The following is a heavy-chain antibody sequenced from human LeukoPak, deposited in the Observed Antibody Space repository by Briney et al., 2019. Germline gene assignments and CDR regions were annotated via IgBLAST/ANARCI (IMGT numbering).Heavy chain of an antibody. V-gene: IGHV5-51*01. Sequence: GESLKISCQGFGYTFTAYWIGWVRQIPGKGLEWVGIIHPGDSDTRYSPSFQGQVTISADKSITTAYLQWSSLKASDTAMYYCGRHQHSGSYGAFDIWGQGTMVTVSS. J-gene: IGHJ3*02. CDR3: GRHQHSGSYGAFDI. D-gene: IGHD1-26*01. CDR1: GYTFTAYW. CDR2: IHPGDSDT.